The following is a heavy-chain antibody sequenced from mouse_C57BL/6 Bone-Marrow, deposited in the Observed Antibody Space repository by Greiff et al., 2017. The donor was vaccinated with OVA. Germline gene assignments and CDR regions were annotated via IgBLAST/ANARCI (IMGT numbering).Heavy chain of an antibody. V-gene: IGHV1-64*01. CDR3: ARIYYYGSSPNYYAMDY. Sequence: QVKLQQPGAELVKPGASVKLSCKASGYTFTRYWMHWVKQRPGQGLEWIGMIHPNSGSTNYNEKFKSKATLTVDKSSSTAYMQLSILTSEYSAVYYCARIYYYGSSPNYYAMDYWGQGTSVTVSS. CDR2: IHPNSGST. J-gene: IGHJ4*01. CDR1: GYTFTRYW. D-gene: IGHD1-1*01.